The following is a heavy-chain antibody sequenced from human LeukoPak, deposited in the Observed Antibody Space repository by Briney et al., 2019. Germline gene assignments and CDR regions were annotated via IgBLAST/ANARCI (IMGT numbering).Heavy chain of an antibody. CDR2: ISSSSSYI. Sequence: SGGSLRLSCAASGFTFSSYSMNWVRQAPGKGLEWVSSISSSSSYIYYADSVRGRFTTSRDNAMNSLYLQMNSLRAEDTAVYYCARGREGIAARWWVEEPRWYFFDPWGQGTLVTVSS. CDR1: GFTFSSYS. J-gene: IGHJ5*02. D-gene: IGHD6-6*01. CDR3: ARGREGIAARWWVEEPRWYFFDP. V-gene: IGHV3-21*01.